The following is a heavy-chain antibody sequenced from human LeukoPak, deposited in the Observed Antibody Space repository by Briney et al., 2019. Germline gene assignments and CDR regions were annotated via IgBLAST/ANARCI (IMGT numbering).Heavy chain of an antibody. CDR1: GFTFSSIW. CDR2: ISYDGSNK. Sequence: GGSLRLSCAASGFTFSSIWMSWVRQAPGKGLEWVAVISYDGSNKYYADSVKGRFTISRDNSKNTLYLQMNSLRGEDTAVYYCARGVTLVRGRMDVWGKGTTVTVSS. D-gene: IGHD3-10*01. J-gene: IGHJ6*03. CDR3: ARGVTLVRGRMDV. V-gene: IGHV3-30*03.